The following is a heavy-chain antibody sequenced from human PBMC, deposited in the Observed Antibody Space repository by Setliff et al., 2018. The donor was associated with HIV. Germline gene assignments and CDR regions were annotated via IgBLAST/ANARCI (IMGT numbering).Heavy chain of an antibody. CDR3: ARSIVPVASGYYYFEY. Sequence: NPSETLSLTCEVYGGSFSDYYYTWIRQSPGKGLEWIGYIYYSGSTKYSPSLRSRVSISVDTSKTQFSLKLSSVTAADTAVYYCARSIVPVASGYYYFEYWGQGTLVTVSS. V-gene: IGHV4-34*01. J-gene: IGHJ4*02. D-gene: IGHD3-3*01. CDR1: GGSFSDYY. CDR2: IYYSGST.